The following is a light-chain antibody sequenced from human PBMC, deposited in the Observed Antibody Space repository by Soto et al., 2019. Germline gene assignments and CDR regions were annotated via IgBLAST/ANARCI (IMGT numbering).Light chain of an antibody. Sequence: QSVLTHPPSVSGAPGQRVTLSCTESSSNIGAGYDVHWYQQLPGTAPKLLIYGNSNRPSGVPDRFSGSKSGTSASLAITGLQAEDEADYYCQSYDSSLSVRYVFGTGTKVTVL. J-gene: IGLJ1*01. CDR1: SSNIGAGYD. V-gene: IGLV1-40*01. CDR3: QSYDSSLSVRYV. CDR2: GNS.